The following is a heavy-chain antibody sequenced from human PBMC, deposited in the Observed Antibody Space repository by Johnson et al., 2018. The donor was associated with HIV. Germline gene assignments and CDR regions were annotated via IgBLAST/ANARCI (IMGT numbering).Heavy chain of an antibody. D-gene: IGHD1-1*01. CDR2: ISYDGGNK. CDR3: ANFYTDNTLGLFGAFDI. CDR1: GFTFSSYA. J-gene: IGHJ3*02. Sequence: QVQLVESGGGVVQPGRSLRLSCAASGFTFSSYAMHWVRQAPGKGLEWVAVISYDGGNKYYADSVKGRFTISRDNSKNTLYLQMNSLRAEDTAVYYCANFYTDNTLGLFGAFDIWGQGTMVTVSS. V-gene: IGHV3-30-3*01.